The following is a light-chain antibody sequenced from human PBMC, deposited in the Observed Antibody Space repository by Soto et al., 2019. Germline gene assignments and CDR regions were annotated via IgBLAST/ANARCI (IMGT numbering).Light chain of an antibody. CDR1: QSISSS. CDR3: QQLNNYPRT. V-gene: IGKV3-15*01. Sequence: EIVLTQSPGTLSLSPGERATLSCRASQSISSSYLAWYQQKPGQAPRLLISGASTGATGIPARFSGSGSGTEFTLTISSLQSEDFATYYCQQLNNYPRTFGQGTKVDI. J-gene: IGKJ1*01. CDR2: GAS.